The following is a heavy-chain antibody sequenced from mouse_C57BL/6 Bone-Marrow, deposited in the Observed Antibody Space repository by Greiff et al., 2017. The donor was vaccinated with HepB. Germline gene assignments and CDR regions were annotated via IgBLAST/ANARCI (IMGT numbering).Heavy chain of an antibody. CDR2: INPNYGTT. CDR3: ARFYDYGYWYFDV. D-gene: IGHD2-4*01. Sequence: VQLKESGPELVKPGASVKISCKASGYSFTDYNMNWVKQSNGKSLEWIGVINPNYGTTSYNQKFKGKATLTVDQSSSTAYKQLNSLTSEDSAVYYCARFYDYGYWYFDVWGTGTTVTVSS. V-gene: IGHV1-39*01. CDR1: GYSFTDYN. J-gene: IGHJ1*03.